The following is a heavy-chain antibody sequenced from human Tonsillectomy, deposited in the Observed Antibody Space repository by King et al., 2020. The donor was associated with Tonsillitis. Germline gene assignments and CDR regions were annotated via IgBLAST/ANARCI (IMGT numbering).Heavy chain of an antibody. D-gene: IGHD3-9*01. Sequence: EVQLVESGGGLVKPGGSLRLSCAASGFTFSNYYMNWVRPAPGKGLEWVSSISSSSSYIYYGDSVKGRFTISRDNAKNSLYLQMNSLRAEDTAMYYCAREAFRYDILTGFYGMDVWGQGTTVTVSS. CDR2: ISSSSSYI. V-gene: IGHV3-21*01. J-gene: IGHJ6*02. CDR3: AREAFRYDILTGFYGMDV. CDR1: GFTFSNYY.